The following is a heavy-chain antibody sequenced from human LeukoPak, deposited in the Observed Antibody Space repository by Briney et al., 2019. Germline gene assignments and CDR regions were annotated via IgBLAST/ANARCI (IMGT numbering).Heavy chain of an antibody. CDR3: VRQTEVRGDY. Sequence: KPSETLSLTCAVSGYSIRSGYFWGWIRQPPGKGLEWIASIYHSGTTYYNPSLKSRVTISVDTSKNQFSLKLSSVTAADTAVYYCVRQTEVRGDYWGQGTLVTVSS. CDR2: IYHSGTT. V-gene: IGHV4-38-2*01. J-gene: IGHJ4*02. CDR1: GYSIRSGYF. D-gene: IGHD5-12*01.